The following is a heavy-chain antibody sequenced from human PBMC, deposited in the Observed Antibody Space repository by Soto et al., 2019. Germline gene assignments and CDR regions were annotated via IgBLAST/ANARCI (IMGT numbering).Heavy chain of an antibody. Sequence: ASVKVSCKASGYTFTGYYMHWVRQAPGQGLEWMGWINPNSGGTNYAQKFQGRVTMTRDTSISTAYMELSRLRSDDTAVYYCARVAAADALGASHYGMDVWGQGTTVTVSS. V-gene: IGHV1-2*02. CDR3: ARVAAADALGASHYGMDV. J-gene: IGHJ6*02. D-gene: IGHD6-13*01. CDR1: GYTFTGYY. CDR2: INPNSGGT.